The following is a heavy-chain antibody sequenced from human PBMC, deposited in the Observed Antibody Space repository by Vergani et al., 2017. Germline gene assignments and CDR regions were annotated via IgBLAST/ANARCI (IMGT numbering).Heavy chain of an antibody. D-gene: IGHD6-19*01. CDR2: IIPIFGTA. CDR1: GGTFSSYA. V-gene: IGHV1-69*01. J-gene: IGHJ5*02. Sequence: QVQLVQSGAEVKKPGSSVKVSCKASGGTFSSYAISWVRQAPGQGLEWMGGIIPIFGTANYAQKFQGRVTITADEATSTAYMELSSLRSEDTAVYYCARSDGGGAVAGNWFDPWGQGTLVTVSS. CDR3: ARSDGGGAVAGNWFDP.